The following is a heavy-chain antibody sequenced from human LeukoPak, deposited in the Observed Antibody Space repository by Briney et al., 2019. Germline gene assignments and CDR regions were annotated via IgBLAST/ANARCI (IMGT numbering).Heavy chain of an antibody. V-gene: IGHV6-1*01. D-gene: IGHD1-26*01. CDR1: GDSVSSNSAA. CDR2: TYYRSKWYN. CDR3: AREGQRRIVGAPTLFDY. J-gene: IGHJ4*02. Sequence: SQTLSLTCAIPGDSVSSNSAAWNWIRQSPSRGLEWLGRTYYRSKWYNDYAVSVKSRITINPDTSKNQFSLQLNSVTPEDTAVYYCAREGQRRIVGAPTLFDYWGQGTLVTVSS.